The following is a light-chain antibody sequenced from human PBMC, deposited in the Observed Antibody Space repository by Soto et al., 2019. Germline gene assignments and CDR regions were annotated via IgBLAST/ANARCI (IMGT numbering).Light chain of an antibody. V-gene: IGLV1-51*01. J-gene: IGLJ3*02. CDR1: NSNIGKNY. CDR3: GTWDTSLSVGV. CDR2: DNN. Sequence: QSGLTQPPSVSAAPGQEVTISCSGSNSNIGKNYVSWYQQIPGTAPKLLIYDNNKRPSGIPDRFSASKSGASATLGITGLQTGDEADYYCGTWDTSLSVGVFGGGTKLTVL.